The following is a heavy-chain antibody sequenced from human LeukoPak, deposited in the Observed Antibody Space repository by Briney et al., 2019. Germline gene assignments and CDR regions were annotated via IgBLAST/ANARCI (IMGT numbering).Heavy chain of an antibody. D-gene: IGHD6-19*01. J-gene: IGHJ4*02. Sequence: GGSLRLSCPASAFTVSHTYMGWVRQAPGKGLEWVSLFYSDDKTYYADSVKGRFTISRDTSKNTLSLQMNSLRAEDTAVYYCAGDKTTGGWYEFDYWGQGTLVTVSS. V-gene: IGHV3-53*01. CDR3: AGDKTTGGWYEFDY. CDR1: AFTVSHTY. CDR2: FYSDDKT.